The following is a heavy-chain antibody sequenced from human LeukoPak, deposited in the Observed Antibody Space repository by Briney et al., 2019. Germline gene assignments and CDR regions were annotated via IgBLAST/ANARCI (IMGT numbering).Heavy chain of an antibody. Sequence: GGSLRLSCAVSGFTFSSYAMSWVRQAPGKGLEWVSAISGSGGSTYYADSVKGRFTISRDNSKNTLYLQMNSLRAEDTAVYYCAKEGIVVVPAAIFYYFDYWGQGTLVTVSS. J-gene: IGHJ4*02. V-gene: IGHV3-23*01. CDR2: ISGSGGST. CDR3: AKEGIVVVPAAIFYYFDY. CDR1: GFTFSSYA. D-gene: IGHD2-2*02.